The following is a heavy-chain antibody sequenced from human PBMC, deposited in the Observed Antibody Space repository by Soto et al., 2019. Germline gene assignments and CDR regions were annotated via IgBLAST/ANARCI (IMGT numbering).Heavy chain of an antibody. CDR1: GFSLSNSRMG. J-gene: IGHJ6*02. CDR3: ALIGTYYGMDL. Sequence: SGARLVNPPGPLTLTCTVSGFSLSNSRMGVSWIRQPPGKALEWLAHIFSNDEKSYSTSLKSRLTISKDTSKSQVVLTMTNMDPVDTATYYCALIGTYYGMDLWGQGTTVTVSS. V-gene: IGHV2-26*01. CDR2: IFSNDEK.